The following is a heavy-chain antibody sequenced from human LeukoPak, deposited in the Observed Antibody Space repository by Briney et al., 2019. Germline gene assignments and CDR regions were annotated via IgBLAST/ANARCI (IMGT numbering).Heavy chain of an antibody. CDR1: GFTFSSYA. CDR3: ARNLRYFDWLLRTNAFDF. CDR2: ISYDGSNK. V-gene: IGHV3-30*04. J-gene: IGHJ3*01. Sequence: GGSLRLSCAASGFTFSSYAMHWVRQAPGKGLEWVAVISYDGSNKYYADSEKGRFTISRDNAKNSLYLQMNSLRAEDTAVYSCARNLRYFDWLLRTNAFDFWGQGTMVTVSS. D-gene: IGHD3-9*01.